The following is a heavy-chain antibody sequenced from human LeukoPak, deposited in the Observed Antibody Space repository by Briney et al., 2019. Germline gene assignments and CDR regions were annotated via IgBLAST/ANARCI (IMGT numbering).Heavy chain of an antibody. J-gene: IGHJ3*02. CDR2: IIPIFGTA. CDR3: ARDRGGDHQRDAFDI. Sequence: GASVKVSCKGSGYTFTAYYIHWVRQAPGQGLEWMGGIIPIFGTANYAQKFQGRVTITADESTSTAYMELSSLRSEDTAVYYCARDRGGDHQRDAFDIWGQGTMVTVSS. CDR1: GYTFTAYY. D-gene: IGHD4-17*01. V-gene: IGHV1-69*13.